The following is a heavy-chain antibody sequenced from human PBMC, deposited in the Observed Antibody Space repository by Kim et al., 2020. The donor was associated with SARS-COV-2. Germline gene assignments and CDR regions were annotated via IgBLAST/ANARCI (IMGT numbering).Heavy chain of an antibody. Sequence: GGSLRLSCAASGFTFSSYAMSWVRQAPGKGLEWVSAISGSGGSTYYADSVKGRFTISRDNSKNTLYLQMNSLRAEDTAVYYCAKGVSYYYDSSGYFDYWGQGTLVTVSS. CDR2: ISGSGGST. J-gene: IGHJ4*02. CDR1: GFTFSSYA. V-gene: IGHV3-23*01. D-gene: IGHD3-22*01. CDR3: AKGVSYYYDSSGYFDY.